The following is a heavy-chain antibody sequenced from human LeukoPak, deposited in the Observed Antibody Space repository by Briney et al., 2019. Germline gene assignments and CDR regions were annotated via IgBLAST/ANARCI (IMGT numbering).Heavy chain of an antibody. CDR2: ISFDASNK. Sequence: PGGSLRLSCAASGFTFSSYGMHWVRQAPGKGLEWVAVISFDASNKYYADSVKGRFTISRDNSKNTLYLQMNSLRAKDTAVYYCAKDVDPFGSGSYVEGFDYWGQGTLVTVSS. CDR3: AKDVDPFGSGSYVEGFDY. V-gene: IGHV3-30*18. D-gene: IGHD3-10*01. J-gene: IGHJ4*02. CDR1: GFTFSSYG.